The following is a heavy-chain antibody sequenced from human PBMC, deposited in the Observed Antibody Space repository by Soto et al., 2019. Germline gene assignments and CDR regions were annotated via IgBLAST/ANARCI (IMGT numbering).Heavy chain of an antibody. CDR1: GFSVSGWY. CDR3: AREGHARWLDS. CDR2: LKDRSQNYAT. Sequence: GGSLRLSCAASGFSVSGWYMDWVRQAPGKGLEWVARLKDRSQNYATEYAASVKGGCTVSRHASQNTMYLQKNSLKIEDTAVYYCAREGHARWLDSWGQGTLVTVSS. J-gene: IGHJ5*01. V-gene: IGHV3-72*01.